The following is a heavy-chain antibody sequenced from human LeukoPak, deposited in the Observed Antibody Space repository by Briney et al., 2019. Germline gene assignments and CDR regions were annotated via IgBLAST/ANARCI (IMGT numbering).Heavy chain of an antibody. CDR2: INPNSGGT. CDR3: AREFGRTGTFYRGSGSLTWFDP. J-gene: IGHJ5*02. D-gene: IGHD3-10*01. Sequence: GASVKVSCKASGYTFTGYYMHWVRQAPGQGLEWMGWINPNSGGTNFAQKFQDRVIMTIDRSINTVYMELRGLTSDDTAVYFCAREFGRTGTFYRGSGSLTWFDPWGQGTLVTVSS. CDR1: GYTFTGYY. V-gene: IGHV1-2*02.